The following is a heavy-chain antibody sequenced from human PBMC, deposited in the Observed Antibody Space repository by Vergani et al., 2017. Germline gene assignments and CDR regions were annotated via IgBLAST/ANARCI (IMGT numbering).Heavy chain of an antibody. V-gene: IGHV3-21*01. J-gene: IGHJ5*02. D-gene: IGHD1-26*01. CDR2: IKFPPGEI. CDR3: ARVRWELLRGWWFDP. Sequence: EAYLVQSGGGLVTPGGSLRLSCAASGFNFPSFTMNWVRQAPGRGLEWISSIKFPPGEIFYADSVKGRFTISRDNVKNSLYLQMNSLRAEDTAVYYCARVRWELLRGWWFDPWGQGTLVTVSS. CDR1: GFNFPSFT.